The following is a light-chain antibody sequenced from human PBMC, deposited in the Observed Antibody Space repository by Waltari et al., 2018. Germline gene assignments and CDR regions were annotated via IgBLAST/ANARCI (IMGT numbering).Light chain of an antibody. CDR1: QSVGNNF. Sequence: EIVLTQSPGTLSLSPGERATLTCRASQSVGNNFLAWYQQKPGQAPRLLIYGASSRATGLPDRFSGSGSGTDFTLTISRLEPEDFAVYFCQQYGGSPWTFGQGTRVEIK. J-gene: IGKJ1*01. V-gene: IGKV3-20*01. CDR3: QQYGGSPWT. CDR2: GAS.